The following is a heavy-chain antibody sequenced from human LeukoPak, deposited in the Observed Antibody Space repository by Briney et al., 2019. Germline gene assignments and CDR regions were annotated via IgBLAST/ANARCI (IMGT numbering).Heavy chain of an antibody. CDR2: ITSSGDST. Sequence: GGSLRLSCAASGFTFSSYSMTWARQAPGKGLEWVSAITSSGDSTYYADSVRGRFTISRENSKNTLYLQMNSLRAEDTALYYCAIRSGYSLTNDHWGQGSLVTVSS. CDR3: AIRSGYSLTNDH. J-gene: IGHJ4*02. D-gene: IGHD3-3*01. V-gene: IGHV3-23*01. CDR1: GFTFSSYS.